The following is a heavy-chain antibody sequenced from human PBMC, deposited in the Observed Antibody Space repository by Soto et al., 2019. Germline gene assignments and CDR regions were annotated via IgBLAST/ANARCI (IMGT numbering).Heavy chain of an antibody. CDR1: EGSISSSY. D-gene: IGHD5-18*01. CDR3: AGGYSYGYPVNPIDS. J-gene: IGHJ4*02. Sequence: PSETLSLTCTVSEGSISSSYWSWIRQPPGKGLEWIGYIHYSGSTDYNPSLKSRVTLSIDMSKNPFSLKLSSVTAADTALYYCAGGYSYGYPVNPIDSWGQGTLVTVSS. V-gene: IGHV4-59*01. CDR2: IHYSGST.